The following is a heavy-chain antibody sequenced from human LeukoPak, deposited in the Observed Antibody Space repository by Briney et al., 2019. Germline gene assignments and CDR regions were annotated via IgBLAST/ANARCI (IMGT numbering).Heavy chain of an antibody. CDR1: GGSISSGGYY. V-gene: IGHV4-30-2*01. CDR2: IYHSGST. CDR3: ARDSSRRIRDIVVVPHPGAFDI. D-gene: IGHD2-2*01. J-gene: IGHJ3*02. Sequence: SQTLSLTCTVSGGSISSGGYYWSWIRQPPGKGLEWIGYIYHSGSTYYNPSLKSRVTISVDRSKNQFSLKLSSVTAADTAVYYCARDSSRRIRDIVVVPHPGAFDIWGQGTMVTVSS.